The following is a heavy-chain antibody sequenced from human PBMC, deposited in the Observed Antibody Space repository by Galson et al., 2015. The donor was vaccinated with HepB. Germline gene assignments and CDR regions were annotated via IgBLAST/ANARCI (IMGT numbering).Heavy chain of an antibody. Sequence: SLRLSCAASGFTFTTHAMSWARQAPGKGLEWVSAISADGGSTYYADSVKGRFTISRDNSKNTLYLQMNSLRAEDTAVYYCARAQWELSFNGFDYWGQGTLVTVSS. CDR1: GFTFTTHA. CDR2: ISADGGST. V-gene: IGHV3-23*01. CDR3: ARAQWELSFNGFDY. J-gene: IGHJ4*02. D-gene: IGHD1-26*01.